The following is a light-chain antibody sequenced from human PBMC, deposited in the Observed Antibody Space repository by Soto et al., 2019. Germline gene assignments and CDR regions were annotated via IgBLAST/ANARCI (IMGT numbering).Light chain of an antibody. J-gene: IGKJ2*01. CDR2: EVS. Sequence: DSVMTQTPLSLSVTPGQPASISCKSSQNLVYSDGKTYLYWYVQKSGQPPQVLMYEVSNRFSGVPDRFSASGSGTDFTLKISRVEAEDVGVYYCMQSIQPTFGQGTKLEIK. CDR3: MQSIQPT. CDR1: QNLVYSDGKTY. V-gene: IGKV2D-29*01.